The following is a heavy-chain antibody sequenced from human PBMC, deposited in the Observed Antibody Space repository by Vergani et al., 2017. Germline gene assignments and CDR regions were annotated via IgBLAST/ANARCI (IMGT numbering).Heavy chain of an antibody. J-gene: IGHJ4*02. V-gene: IGHV3-23*01. CDR3: AKAWYSSGCNDY. Sequence: EVQLLESGGGSAQPGESLRLSCVASGFTFTAHGLNWVRQAPGKGLEWVSTISGSGGSTYYADSVKGRFTISRDNSKNTLYLQMNSLRAEDTAVYYCAKAWYSSGCNDYWGQGTLVTVSS. CDR1: GFTFTAHG. CDR2: ISGSGGST. D-gene: IGHD6-19*01.